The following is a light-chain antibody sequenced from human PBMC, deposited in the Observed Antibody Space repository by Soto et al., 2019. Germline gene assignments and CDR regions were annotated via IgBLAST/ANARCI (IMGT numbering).Light chain of an antibody. CDR3: AAWDDRLNGYV. J-gene: IGLJ1*01. Sequence: QPVLTQPPSASGTPGQRVTISCSGSSSNIGSHTVNWYQQLPGTAPKLLIFNHDQRPSGVPDRFSGSKSGASASLAISGLQSEDEADYYCAAWDDRLNGYVFGTGTKLTVL. CDR1: SSNIGSHT. CDR2: NHD. V-gene: IGLV1-44*01.